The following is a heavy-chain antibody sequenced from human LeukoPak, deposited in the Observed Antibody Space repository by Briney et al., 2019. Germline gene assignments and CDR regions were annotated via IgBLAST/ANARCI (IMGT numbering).Heavy chain of an antibody. CDR3: AGAINYSSSSGVDY. CDR1: GGSFSGYY. CDR2: INHSGST. V-gene: IGHV4-34*01. Sequence: SETLSLTCAVYGGSFSGYYWSWIRQPPGKGLEWIGEINHSGSTNYNPSLKSRVTISVDTSKNQFSLKLSSVTAADTAVYYCAGAINYSSSSGVDYWGQGTLVTVSS. J-gene: IGHJ4*02. D-gene: IGHD6-6*01.